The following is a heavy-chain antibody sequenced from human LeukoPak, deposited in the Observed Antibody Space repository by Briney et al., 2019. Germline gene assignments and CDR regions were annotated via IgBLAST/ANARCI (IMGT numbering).Heavy chain of an antibody. CDR2: IYPSDSET. J-gene: IGHJ4*02. CDR1: GYSFTSYW. CDR3: ARSVGATPFEY. D-gene: IGHD1-26*01. V-gene: IGHV5-51*01. Sequence: GESLKISCKGSGYSFTSYWIAWVRQMPGKGLEWMGIIYPSDSETTYSPSFQGQVTISADKSISTAYLQWSSLTASDTAMYYCARSVGATPFEYWGQGTPVTVSS.